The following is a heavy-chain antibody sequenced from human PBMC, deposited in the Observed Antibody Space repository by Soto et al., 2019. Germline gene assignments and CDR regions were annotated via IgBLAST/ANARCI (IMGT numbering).Heavy chain of an antibody. J-gene: IGHJ6*02. CDR2: ISAHNGNT. V-gene: IGHV1-18*01. CDR1: GYTFSNYG. D-gene: IGHD2-15*01. Sequence: QVQLVQSGAEVEKPGASVKVSCKASGYTFSNYGVSWVRQAPGQGLEWMGWISAHNGNTKSAQKLQGRVTMTTDTSTSTADMDLRSLRPDDTAVDYCARDVREISGAYYYYGMDVWGQGTTVTVSS. CDR3: ARDVREISGAYYYYGMDV.